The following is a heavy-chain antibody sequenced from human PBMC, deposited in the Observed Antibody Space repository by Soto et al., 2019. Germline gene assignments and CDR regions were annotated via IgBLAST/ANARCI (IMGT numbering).Heavy chain of an antibody. J-gene: IGHJ6*02. D-gene: IGHD3-3*01. CDR1: GGSISSYY. CDR2: IYYSGST. CDR3: TTYDRITIFGTPDV. V-gene: IGHV4-59*01. Sequence: SETLSLTCTVSGGSISSYYWSWIRQPPGKGLEWIGYIYYSGSTNYNPSLKSRVTISVDTSKNQFSLKLSSVTAADTAVYYCTTYDRITIFGTPDVWGQGTTVTVSS.